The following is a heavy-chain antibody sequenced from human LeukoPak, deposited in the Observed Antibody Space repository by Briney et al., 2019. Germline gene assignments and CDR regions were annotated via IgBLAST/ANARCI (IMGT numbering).Heavy chain of an antibody. J-gene: IGHJ4*02. CDR3: ARAPDYYDSSGYRD. CDR2: ISAYNGNT. CDR1: GYTFTSYG. V-gene: IGHV1-18*01. D-gene: IGHD3-22*01. Sequence: GASVKVSCKASGYTFTSYGISWVRQAPGQGLEWTGWISAYNGNTNYAQKLQGRVTMTTDTSTSTAYMELRSLRSDDTAVYYCARAPDYYDSSGYRDWGQGTLVTVSS.